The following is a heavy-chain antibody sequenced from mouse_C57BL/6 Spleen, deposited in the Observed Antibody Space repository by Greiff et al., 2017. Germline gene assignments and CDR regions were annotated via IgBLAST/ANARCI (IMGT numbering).Heavy chain of an antibody. CDR3: TKSFITTVVAAD. D-gene: IGHD1-1*01. V-gene: IGHV1-15*01. Sequence: QVQLQQSGAELVRPGASVTLSCKASGYTFTDYEMHWVKQTPVHGLEWIGAIDPETGGTAYNQTFKGKAILAADKSSSTAYMELRSLTSEDSAVYYCTKSFITTVVAADWGQGTLVTVSA. CDR1: GYTFTDYE. J-gene: IGHJ3*01. CDR2: IDPETGGT.